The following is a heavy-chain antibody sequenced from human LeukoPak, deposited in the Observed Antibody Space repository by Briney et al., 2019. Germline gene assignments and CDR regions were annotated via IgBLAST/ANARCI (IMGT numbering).Heavy chain of an antibody. CDR1: GFTFSSYA. CDR2: ISGSGGST. J-gene: IGHJ5*02. CDR3: AKSSSSSWYIGWFDP. D-gene: IGHD6-13*01. V-gene: IGHV3-23*01. Sequence: SGGSLRLSCAASGFTFSSYAMSWVRQAPGKGLEWVSAISGSGGSTYYADSVKGRFTISRDNSKNTLYLQMNSLRAEDTAVYYCAKSSSSSWYIGWFDPWGQGTLVTVSS.